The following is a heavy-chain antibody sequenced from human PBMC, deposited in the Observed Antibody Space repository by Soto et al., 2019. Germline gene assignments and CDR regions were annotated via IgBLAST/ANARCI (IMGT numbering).Heavy chain of an antibody. Sequence: PSETLSLTCIVSGGSIISYYWSWIRQPPGKGLEWIGYVYYTGTSNYSPSLKSRVTMSVDTSRNLFSLKLSSVTPADTAVYYCARGPNYDFWSGYFRGWGQGALVTVS. CDR1: GGSIISYY. CDR3: ARGPNYDFWSGYFRG. CDR2: VYYTGTS. J-gene: IGHJ4*02. V-gene: IGHV4-59*01. D-gene: IGHD3-3*01.